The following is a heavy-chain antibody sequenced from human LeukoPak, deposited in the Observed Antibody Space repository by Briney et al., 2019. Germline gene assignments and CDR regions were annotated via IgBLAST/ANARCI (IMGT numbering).Heavy chain of an antibody. D-gene: IGHD1-14*01. CDR3: TRDRSRAEDD. Sequence: GGSLRLSCAASGFIFSTYSMTWVRQAPGKGLEWVANINQGGGDKYYVDSVKGRFTISRDNANNLLYLQMNSLRGEDTAVYYCTRDRSRAEDDWGQGTLVTVSS. V-gene: IGHV3-7*01. J-gene: IGHJ4*02. CDR1: GFIFSTYS. CDR2: INQGGGDK.